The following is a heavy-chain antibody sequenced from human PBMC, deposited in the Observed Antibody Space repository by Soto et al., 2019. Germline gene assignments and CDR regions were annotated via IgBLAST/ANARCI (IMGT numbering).Heavy chain of an antibody. CDR2: IYYSGST. CDR3: ARTVATDYFDY. D-gene: IGHD4-17*01. J-gene: IGHJ4*02. Sequence: PSETLSLTCTVSGGSVSSGSYYWSWIRQPPGKGLEWIGYIYYSGSTNYNPSLKSRVTISVDTSKNQFSLKLSSVTAADTAVYYCARTVATDYFDYWGQGTLGTVSS. V-gene: IGHV4-61*01. CDR1: GGSVSSGSYY.